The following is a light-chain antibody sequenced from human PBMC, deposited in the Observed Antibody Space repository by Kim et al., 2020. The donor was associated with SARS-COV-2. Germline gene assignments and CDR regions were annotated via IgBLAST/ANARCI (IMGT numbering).Light chain of an antibody. CDR2: EVS. CDR3: CSYAGSSTLV. Sequence: GQSIAFSCTGTNSDVVSYNLVSWYQHHPGKAPKLMIYEVSKRPSGVSNRFSGSKSGNTASLTISGLQAEDEADYYCCSYAGSSTLVFGGGTKLTVL. CDR1: NSDVVSYNL. J-gene: IGLJ2*01. V-gene: IGLV2-23*02.